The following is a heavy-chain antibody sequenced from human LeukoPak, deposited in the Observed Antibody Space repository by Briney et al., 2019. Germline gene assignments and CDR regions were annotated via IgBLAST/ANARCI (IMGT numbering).Heavy chain of an antibody. CDR3: AKSPSAMVRGVMYFDY. Sequence: GGSLRLSCATSGFIFSTYNMNWVRQAPGKGLEWVSYISLSSTAIYYADSVKGRFTVSRDNSKNTLYLQMNSLRAEDTAVYYCAKSPSAMVRGVMYFDYWGQGTLVTVSS. CDR1: GFIFSTYN. D-gene: IGHD3-10*01. J-gene: IGHJ4*02. CDR2: ISLSSTAI. V-gene: IGHV3-48*01.